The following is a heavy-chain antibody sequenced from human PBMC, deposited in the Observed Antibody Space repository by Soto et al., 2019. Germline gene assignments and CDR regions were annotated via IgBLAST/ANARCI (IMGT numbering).Heavy chain of an antibody. J-gene: IGHJ4*02. CDR2: IYYSGST. CDR3: ARSLSVDTAMVYGY. V-gene: IGHV4-31*03. Sequence: LSLTCTVSGGSISSGGYYWSWIRQHPGKGLEWIGYIYYSGSTYYNPSLKSRVTISVDTSKNQFSLKLSSVTAADTAMYYCARSLSVDTAMVYGYWGQGTLVTVSS. D-gene: IGHD5-18*01. CDR1: GGSISSGGYY.